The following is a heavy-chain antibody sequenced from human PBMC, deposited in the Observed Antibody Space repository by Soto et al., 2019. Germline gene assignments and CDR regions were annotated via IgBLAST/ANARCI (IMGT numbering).Heavy chain of an antibody. D-gene: IGHD3-22*01. J-gene: IGHJ4*02. Sequence: SVKVSCKASGGTFSSYAISWVRQAPGQGLEWMGGIIPIFGTANYAQKFQGRVTITADESTSTAYMELSSLRSEDTAVYYCAREDSSGYDGFDYWGQGTLVTVAS. V-gene: IGHV1-69*13. CDR1: GGTFSSYA. CDR3: AREDSSGYDGFDY. CDR2: IIPIFGTA.